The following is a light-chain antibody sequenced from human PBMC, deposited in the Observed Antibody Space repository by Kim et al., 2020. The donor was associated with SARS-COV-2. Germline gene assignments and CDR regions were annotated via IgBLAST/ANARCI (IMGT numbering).Light chain of an antibody. V-gene: IGLV3-19*01. J-gene: IGLJ3*02. CDR1: GLRSYY. CDR2: GKN. Sequence: ALVQTVRSTCQGDGLRSYYASWYQQKPGQAPVLVIYGKNNRPSGIPDRFSGSSSGNTASLTITRAQAEDEADYYCNSRDSSGNHWVFGGGTQLTVL. CDR3: NSRDSSGNHWV.